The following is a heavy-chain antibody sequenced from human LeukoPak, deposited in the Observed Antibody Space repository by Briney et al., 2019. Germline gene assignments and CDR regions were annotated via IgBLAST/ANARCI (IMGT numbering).Heavy chain of an antibody. V-gene: IGHV3-74*01. J-gene: IGHJ4*02. CDR1: GFTFSSYW. Sequence: PGGSLRLSCAASGFTFSSYWMHWVRQAPGKGLVWVSRINSDGSSTSYADSVKGRFTISRDNAKNTLYLQMNSLRAEDTAVYYCARVSSGYCSGGSCYRFDYWGQGTLVAVSS. D-gene: IGHD2-15*01. CDR3: ARVSSGYCSGGSCYRFDY. CDR2: INSDGSST.